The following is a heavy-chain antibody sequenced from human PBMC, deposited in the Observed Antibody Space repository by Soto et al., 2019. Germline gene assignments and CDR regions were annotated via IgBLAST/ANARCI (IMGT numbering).Heavy chain of an antibody. CDR1: GGTFSSYA. CDR2: IIPIFGTA. D-gene: IGHD6-13*01. J-gene: IGHJ6*02. CDR3: ARDFSRIAAGTQTYYYYGMDV. V-gene: IGHV1-69*12. Sequence: QVQLVQSGAEVKKPGSSVKVSCKASGGTFSSYAISWVRQAPGQGLEWMGGIIPIFGTANYAQKFQGRVTITADESTSTAYMELSSLRSEDTAVYYCARDFSRIAAGTQTYYYYGMDVWGQGTTVTVSS.